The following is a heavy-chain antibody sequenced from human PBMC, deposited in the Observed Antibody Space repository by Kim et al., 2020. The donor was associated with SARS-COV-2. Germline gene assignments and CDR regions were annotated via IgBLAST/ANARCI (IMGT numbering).Heavy chain of an antibody. CDR1: GFTFSSYG. Sequence: GGSLRLSCAASGFTFSSYGIHWVRQAPGKGLEWVAVISYDGRKKYYADSVKGRFSISRDNSKNTLYLQMNSLRPEDKAVYYCAKDSDYDFSSGYLDYSYGMDGLGPGSTVTVSS. CDR3: AKDSDYDFSSGYLDYSYGMDG. V-gene: IGHV3-30*18. CDR2: ISYDGRKK. J-gene: IGHJ6*02. D-gene: IGHD3-3*01.